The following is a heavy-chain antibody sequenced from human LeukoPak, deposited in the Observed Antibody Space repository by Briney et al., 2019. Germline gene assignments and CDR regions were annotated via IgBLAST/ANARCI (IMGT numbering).Heavy chain of an antibody. CDR2: IYYSGST. CDR3: ARDGSSGSYYGWFDP. Sequence: IPSETLSLTCTVSGGSISSYYWSWIRQPPGKGLEWIGYIYYSGSTNYNPSLKSRVTVSVDTSKNQFSLKLSSVTAADTAVYYCARDGSSGSYYGWFDPWGQGTLVTVSS. J-gene: IGHJ5*02. CDR1: GGSISSYY. D-gene: IGHD1-26*01. V-gene: IGHV4-59*01.